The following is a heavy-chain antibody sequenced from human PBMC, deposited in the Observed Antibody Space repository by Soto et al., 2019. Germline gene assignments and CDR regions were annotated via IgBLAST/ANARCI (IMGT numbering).Heavy chain of an antibody. CDR2: VQSNHVT. V-gene: IGHV3-23*01. Sequence: GGSLRLSCQVSGFTFGSYAMSWVRQAPGKGLEWVALVQSNHVTYYADSVRGRFTVSRDNSKNTLYLQMDSPRVEDTALYYCAKWLRGGSYYCDFWGQGAMVTVS. CDR1: GFTFGSYA. CDR3: AKWLRGGSYYCDF. D-gene: IGHD3-10*01. J-gene: IGHJ4*02.